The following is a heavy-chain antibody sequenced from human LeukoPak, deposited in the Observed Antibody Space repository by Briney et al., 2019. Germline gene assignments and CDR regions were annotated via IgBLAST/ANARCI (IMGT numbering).Heavy chain of an antibody. D-gene: IGHD4-17*01. CDR1: GGTFRSFA. CDR2: IIPMINTP. Sequence: SVKVSCRASGGTFRSFAINWVRQAPGKGLEWMGGIIPMINTPKYAQRFQGRVSITADESTSTGYMEVSSLRSEDTAVYYCAIFQGTYGDNDNDFWGQGTLVTVSS. V-gene: IGHV1-69*13. J-gene: IGHJ4*02. CDR3: AIFQGTYGDNDNDF.